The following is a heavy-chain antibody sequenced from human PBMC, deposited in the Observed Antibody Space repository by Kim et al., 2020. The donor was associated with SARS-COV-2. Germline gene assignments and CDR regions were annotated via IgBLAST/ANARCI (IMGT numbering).Heavy chain of an antibody. CDR2: INPGSGST. CDR3: ARALVGAFPRGALDI. V-gene: IGHV1-46*04. CDR1: GYTFTSYN. Sequence: ASVKVSCKASGYTFTSYNIHWVRQAPGQGLEWMGVINPGSGSTRYAQMLQGRVTMTGDTSTSTVYMELSSLTSEDTAMYHCARALVGAFPRGALDIWGQGTMVTVSS. D-gene: IGHD1-26*01. J-gene: IGHJ3*02.